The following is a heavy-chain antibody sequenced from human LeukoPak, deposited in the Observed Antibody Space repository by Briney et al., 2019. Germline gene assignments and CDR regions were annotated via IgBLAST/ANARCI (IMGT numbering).Heavy chain of an antibody. CDR2: ISGSGGST. CDR1: GFTFSSYA. J-gene: IGHJ4*02. Sequence: GGSLRLSCAASGFTFSSYAMSWVRQAPGKGLEWVSAISGSGGSTYYADSVKGRFTISRDNSKNTLYLQMNSLRAEDTAVYYCAKSDWRYYYDSSGYYNYWGQGTLDTVSS. D-gene: IGHD3-22*01. CDR3: AKSDWRYYYDSSGYYNY. V-gene: IGHV3-23*01.